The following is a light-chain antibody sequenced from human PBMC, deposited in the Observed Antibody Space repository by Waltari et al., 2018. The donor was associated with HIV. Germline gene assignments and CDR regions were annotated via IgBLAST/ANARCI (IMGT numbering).Light chain of an antibody. V-gene: IGLV3-10*01. Sequence: SYELTQPPSVSVSPGQTARITCSGDALPKKYAYWYQQKSGQAPVLVIYEDSKRPSGIPEIFSGSSSGTGATLTISGAQVEDEADYYCYSTDSSDWVFGGGTKLTVL. J-gene: IGLJ3*02. CDR3: YSTDSSDWV. CDR2: EDS. CDR1: ALPKKY.